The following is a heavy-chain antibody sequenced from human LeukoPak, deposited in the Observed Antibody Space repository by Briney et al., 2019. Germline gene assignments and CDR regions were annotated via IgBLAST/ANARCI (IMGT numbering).Heavy chain of an antibody. CDR2: IYYSGST. CDR3: AGSWEAMVRGVIHYYGMDV. J-gene: IGHJ6*02. Sequence: SETLSLTCTVSGGSISSSSYYWGWIRQPPGKGLEWIGSIYYSGSTNYNPSLKSRVTISVDTSKNQFSLKLSSVTAADTAVYYCAGSWEAMVRGVIHYYGMDVWGQGTTVTVSS. V-gene: IGHV4-39*07. D-gene: IGHD3-10*01. CDR1: GGSISSSSYY.